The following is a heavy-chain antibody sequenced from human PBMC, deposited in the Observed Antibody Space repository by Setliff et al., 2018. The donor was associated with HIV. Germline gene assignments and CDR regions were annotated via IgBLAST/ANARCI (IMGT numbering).Heavy chain of an antibody. CDR2: IYYSGST. Sequence: ASETLSLTCTVSGGSISSGGYYWSWIRQHPGKGLEWIGYIYYSGSTYYNPSLKSRVTISVGTSKNQFSLKLSSVTAADTAVYYCARDGGEKEAFDIWGQGTMVTVSS. J-gene: IGHJ3*02. CDR1: GGSISSGGYY. V-gene: IGHV4-31*03. D-gene: IGHD3-16*01. CDR3: ARDGGEKEAFDI.